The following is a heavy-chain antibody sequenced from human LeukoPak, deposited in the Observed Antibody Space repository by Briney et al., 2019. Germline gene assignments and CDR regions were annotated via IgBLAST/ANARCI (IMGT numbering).Heavy chain of an antibody. CDR1: GFTVSSNY. CDR3: AREGGVGATTRGYYYYGMDV. Sequence: GGSLRLSCAASGFTVSSNYMSWVRQAPGKGLEWVSVIYSGGSTYYADSVKGRFTISRDNSKNTLYLQMNSLRAEDTAVYYCAREGGVGATTRGYYYYGMDVWGQGTTVTVSS. V-gene: IGHV3-53*01. CDR2: IYSGGST. J-gene: IGHJ6*02. D-gene: IGHD1-26*01.